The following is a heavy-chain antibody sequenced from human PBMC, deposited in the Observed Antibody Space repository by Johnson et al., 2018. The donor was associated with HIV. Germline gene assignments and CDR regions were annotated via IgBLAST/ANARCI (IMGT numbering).Heavy chain of an antibody. CDR2: ISSSGSTI. Sequence: QVQLVESGGGLVKPGGSLRLSCASSGFTFSDYYMSWIRQAPGKGLEWVSYISSSGSTIYYADSVKGRFTISRDNSKNTLYLQMNSLRAEDTAVYYCAKDGPVLRYFDWSDAFDIWGQGTMVTVSS. D-gene: IGHD3-9*01. CDR3: AKDGPVLRYFDWSDAFDI. CDR1: GFTFSDYY. V-gene: IGHV3-11*04. J-gene: IGHJ3*02.